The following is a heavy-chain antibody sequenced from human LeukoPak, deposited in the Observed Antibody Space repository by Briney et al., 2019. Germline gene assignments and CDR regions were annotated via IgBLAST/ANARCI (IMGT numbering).Heavy chain of an antibody. J-gene: IGHJ3*02. CDR1: GYTFTSYY. D-gene: IGHD5-24*01. Sequence: ASVKVSCKASGYTFTSYYMHWVRQAPGQGPEWMGIINPSGGSTSYAQKFQGRVTMTRDTSTSTVYMELSSLRSEDTAVYYCARREMATPWAHDAFDIWGQGTMVTVSS. CDR2: INPSGGST. V-gene: IGHV1-46*01. CDR3: ARREMATPWAHDAFDI.